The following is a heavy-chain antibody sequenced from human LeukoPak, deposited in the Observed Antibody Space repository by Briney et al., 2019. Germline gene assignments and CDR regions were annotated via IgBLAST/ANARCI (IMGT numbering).Heavy chain of an antibody. CDR1: GGSISSSSYY. D-gene: IGHD2-8*02. Sequence: PSETLSLTCTVSGGSISSSSYYWGWLRRPPGKGLEWIGSISYSGSTYYNPSLKSRVTVSVDTSKNQFSLKLSSVTAADTAVYYCARDFPTGYYGMDVWGQGTTVTVSS. J-gene: IGHJ6*02. V-gene: IGHV4-39*02. CDR3: ARDFPTGYYGMDV. CDR2: ISYSGST.